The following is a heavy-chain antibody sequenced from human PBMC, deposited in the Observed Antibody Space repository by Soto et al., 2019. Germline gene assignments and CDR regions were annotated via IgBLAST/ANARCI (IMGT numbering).Heavy chain of an antibody. J-gene: IGHJ4*02. CDR1: GFTSTRHS. Sequence: GGSLRLSCAASGFTSTRHSMNWVRQAPGKGLECVSSISSTTNYRCYGNSMKGRFTISRDNAKNSLYLEMNSLRAEDTAVYYCARESEDLTSNFDYWGQGTLVTVSS. V-gene: IGHV3-21*06. CDR2: ISSTTNYR. CDR3: ARESEDLTSNFDY.